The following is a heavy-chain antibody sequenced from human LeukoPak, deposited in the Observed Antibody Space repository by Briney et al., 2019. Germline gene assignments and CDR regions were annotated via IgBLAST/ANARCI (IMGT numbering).Heavy chain of an antibody. V-gene: IGHV3-30-3*01. CDR2: ISYDGNKK. J-gene: IGHJ1*01. Sequence: PGGSLRLSCAASGLTFSSYAMHWVRQAPGKGLEWVSLISYDGNKKNYADSVKGRFTISRDNSKNTLYLQMNSLSAEDTAVYYCARDFSSSWYSYIQHWGQGTLVTVSS. D-gene: IGHD6-13*01. CDR3: ARDFSSSWYSYIQH. CDR1: GLTFSSYA.